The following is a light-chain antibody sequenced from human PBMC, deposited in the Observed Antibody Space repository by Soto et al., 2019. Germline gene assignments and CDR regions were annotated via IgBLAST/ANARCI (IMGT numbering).Light chain of an antibody. CDR3: QQYGSSPLT. CDR2: GAS. CDR1: QSVSSN. J-gene: IGKJ5*01. V-gene: IGKV3-20*01. Sequence: DIVMTQSPATLSVSPGERATLSCRASQSVSSNLAWYQQKPGQAPRLLIYGASSRATGIPDRFSGSGSGTDFTLTISRLEPEDFAVYYCQQYGSSPLTFGQGTRLEIK.